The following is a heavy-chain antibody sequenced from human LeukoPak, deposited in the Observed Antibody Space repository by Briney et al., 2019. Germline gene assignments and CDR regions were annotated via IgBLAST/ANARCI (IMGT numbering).Heavy chain of an antibody. Sequence: ASVKVSCKASGYTFTSYYMHWVRQAPGQGREWMGIINPSGGSTSYAQKFQGRVTMTRDTSTSTVYMELSSLRSEDTAVYYCARDCSGGSCYPTDAFDIWGQGTMVTVSS. D-gene: IGHD2-15*01. CDR3: ARDCSGGSCYPTDAFDI. J-gene: IGHJ3*02. CDR2: INPSGGST. V-gene: IGHV1-46*03. CDR1: GYTFTSYY.